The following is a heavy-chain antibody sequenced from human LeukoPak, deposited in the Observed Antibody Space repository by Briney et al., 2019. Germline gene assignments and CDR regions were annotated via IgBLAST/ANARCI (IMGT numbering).Heavy chain of an antibody. CDR1: GFTFSSYG. CDR3: AKDSGWSHIY. CDR2: IRSDGSNK. D-gene: IGHD6-13*01. J-gene: IGHJ4*02. V-gene: IGHV3-30*02. Sequence: QGGGSLRLSCAASGFTFSSYGMHWVRQAPGKGLEWVAFIRSDGSNKHYADSVKGRFTISRDNSKNTLYLQMNSLRPQDTAVFYCAKDSGWSHIYWGQGTLVTVSS.